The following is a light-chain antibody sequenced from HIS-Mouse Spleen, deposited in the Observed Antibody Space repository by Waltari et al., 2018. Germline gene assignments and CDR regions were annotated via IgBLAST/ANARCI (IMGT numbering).Light chain of an antibody. CDR1: SSNIGSNY. Sequence: QSVLTQPPSASGTPGQRVTISCSGSSSNIGSNYVYWYQQLPGTAPKLPLYRNNQRPLGVPDRFSGSQSGTSASLAISGLRSEDEADYYCAAWDDSLSGPVFGGGTKLTVL. CDR2: RNN. CDR3: AAWDDSLSGPV. J-gene: IGLJ3*02. V-gene: IGLV1-47*01.